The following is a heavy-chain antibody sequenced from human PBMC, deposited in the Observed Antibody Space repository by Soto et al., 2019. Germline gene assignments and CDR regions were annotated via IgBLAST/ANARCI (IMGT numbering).Heavy chain of an antibody. CDR1: GGSVSSGSYY. V-gene: IGHV4-61*01. Sequence: PSETLSLTCTVSGGSVSSGSYYWSCIRQPPGKGLEWIGYIYYSGSTNYNPSLKSRVTISVDTSKNQFSLKLSSVTAADTAVYYCARVGYYGSGSYYNHGGFDYWGQGTLVTVSS. J-gene: IGHJ4*02. CDR2: IYYSGST. D-gene: IGHD3-10*01. CDR3: ARVGYYGSGSYYNHGGFDY.